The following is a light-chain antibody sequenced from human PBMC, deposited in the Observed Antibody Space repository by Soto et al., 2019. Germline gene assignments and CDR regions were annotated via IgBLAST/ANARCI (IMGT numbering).Light chain of an antibody. Sequence: QSALTQPASVSGSPGQSITISCTGTSSDVGGYNYVSWYQHHPGKAPKLMIYDVTNRPSGVSNRSSGSKSGNTASLTISGLQAEDEADYYCTSYTTSSPYLVFGGGTQLTVL. CDR3: TSYTTSSPYLV. CDR1: SSDVGGYNY. CDR2: DVT. V-gene: IGLV2-14*03. J-gene: IGLJ3*02.